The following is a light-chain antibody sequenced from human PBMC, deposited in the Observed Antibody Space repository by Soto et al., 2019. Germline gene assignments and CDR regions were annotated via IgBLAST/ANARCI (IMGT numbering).Light chain of an antibody. J-gene: IGLJ1*01. CDR2: DVS. Sequence: QSALTQPRSVSGSPGQSVTISCTGTSSDVGGYNYVSWYQQHPGKAPKVMIYDVSERPSGVPDRFSGSKSGNTASLTISGLQAEDDADYDCCSYAGNPRDVFGPETKVTVL. V-gene: IGLV2-11*01. CDR1: SSDVGGYNY. CDR3: CSYAGNPRDV.